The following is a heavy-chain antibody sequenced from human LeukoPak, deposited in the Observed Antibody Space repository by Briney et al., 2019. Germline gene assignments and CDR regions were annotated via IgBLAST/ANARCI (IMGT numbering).Heavy chain of an antibody. CDR3: AKSDYYGASDY. Sequence: SGTLSLTCAVSGVSISSNLWWTWVRQPPGKGLEWIAEIHHSGSTSYNPSLKSRVTISVDTFRNQFSLKLTSVTAADTAIYYCAKSDYYGASDYWGQGTLVTVSS. CDR2: IHHSGST. D-gene: IGHD3-10*01. J-gene: IGHJ4*02. V-gene: IGHV4-4*02. CDR1: GVSISSNLW.